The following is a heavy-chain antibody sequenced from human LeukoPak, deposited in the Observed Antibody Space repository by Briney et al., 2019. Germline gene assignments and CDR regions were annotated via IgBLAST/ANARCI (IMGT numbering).Heavy chain of an antibody. J-gene: IGHJ6*03. CDR3: ARDLYHENYYYHYMDV. CDR1: GFTFSSYN. V-gene: IGHV3-21*01. CDR2: LSNGGGYM. Sequence: PGGSLRLSCAASGFTFSSYNMNWVRQAPGKGLEWVSALSNGGGYMYYADSVKGRFTISRDNAKNSLYLQMDSLTPEDTAVYYCARDLYHENYYYHYMDVWGKGTTVTVSS. D-gene: IGHD2-2*01.